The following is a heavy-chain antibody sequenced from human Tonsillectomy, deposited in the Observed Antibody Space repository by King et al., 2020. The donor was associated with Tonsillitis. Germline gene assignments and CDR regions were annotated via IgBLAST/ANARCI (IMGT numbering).Heavy chain of an antibody. D-gene: IGHD2-2*01. CDR3: AGRGGSNSGLDI. CDR2: IIPTLGVA. Sequence: QLVQSGAEVKKPGSSVKVSCKTSGGTLSSHPIKWVRQAPGQGIEWMGRIIPTLGVANYPQKVQGRVTINADKSTSTVFMELNSLTSEDTAVYYCAGRGGSNSGLDIWGQGTMVIVS. J-gene: IGHJ3*02. V-gene: IGHV1-69*09. CDR1: GGTLSSHP.